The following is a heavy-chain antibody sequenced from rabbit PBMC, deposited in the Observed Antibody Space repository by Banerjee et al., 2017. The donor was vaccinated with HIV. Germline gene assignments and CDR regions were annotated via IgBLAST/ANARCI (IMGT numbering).Heavy chain of an antibody. Sequence: QEQLEESGGDLVKPEGSLTLTCTASGFSFSNKYVMCWVRQAPGKGLELIACIYTSTNSTWYANWVNGRFTISSSTSLNSVDLKMTSLTAADTATYFCARDLAGVTGWNFNLWGPGTLVTVS. D-gene: IGHD4-1*01. J-gene: IGHJ4*01. V-gene: IGHV1S43*01. CDR3: ARDLAGVTGWNFNL. CDR1: GFSFSNKYV. CDR2: IYTSTNST.